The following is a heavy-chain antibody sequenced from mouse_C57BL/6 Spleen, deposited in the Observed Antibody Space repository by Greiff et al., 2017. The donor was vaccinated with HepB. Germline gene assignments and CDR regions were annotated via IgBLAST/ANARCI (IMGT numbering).Heavy chain of an antibody. Sequence: EVNVVESGGGLVKPGGSLKLSCAASGFTFSSYAMSWVRQTPEKRLEWVATISDGGSYTYYPDNVKGRFTISRDNAKNNLYLQMSHLKSEDTAMYYCARDHYSYYAMDYWGQGTSVTVSS. CDR3: ARDHYSYYAMDY. CDR2: ISDGGSYT. V-gene: IGHV5-4*01. CDR1: GFTFSSYA. D-gene: IGHD1-1*02. J-gene: IGHJ4*01.